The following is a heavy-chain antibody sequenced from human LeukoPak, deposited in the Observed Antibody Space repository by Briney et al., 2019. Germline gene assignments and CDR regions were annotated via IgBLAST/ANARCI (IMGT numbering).Heavy chain of an antibody. D-gene: IGHD3-22*01. J-gene: IGHJ4*02. CDR2: ISSSSSYI. Sequence: GGSLRLSCAASGFTFSSYSMNWVRQAPGKGLEWVSSISSSSSYIYYADSVKGRFTISRDNAKNSLYLQMNSLRAEDTAVYYCARVGHYYDSSGPFDYWGQGTLVTVSS. CDR1: GFTFSSYS. CDR3: ARVGHYYDSSGPFDY. V-gene: IGHV3-21*01.